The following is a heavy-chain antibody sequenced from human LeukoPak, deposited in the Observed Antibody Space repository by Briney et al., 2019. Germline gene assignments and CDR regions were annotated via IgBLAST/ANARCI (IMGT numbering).Heavy chain of an antibody. Sequence: PGGSLRLSCAGSGFTLSNFWVHWVRQPPGKGLVWVSRINIEGSRTDYADSVRGRFTISRDNAKNTVYLQMNSLTAEDTAVYYCARSMSGINDFWGQGTLVVVSS. J-gene: IGHJ4*02. CDR2: INIEGSRT. V-gene: IGHV3-74*01. CDR1: GFTLSNFW. CDR3: ARSMSGINDF. D-gene: IGHD3-3*01.